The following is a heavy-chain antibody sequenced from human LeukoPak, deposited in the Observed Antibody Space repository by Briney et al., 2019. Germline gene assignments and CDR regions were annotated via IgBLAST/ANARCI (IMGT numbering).Heavy chain of an antibody. Sequence: GGSLRLSCAASGFTFSSYAMIWVRQAPGKGLEWVSVIYSGGSTCYADSVKGRFTISRDNSKNTLYLQMNSLRAEDTAVYYCARSITMVRGVIITFRGYFDLWGRGTLVTVSS. V-gene: IGHV3-66*01. CDR1: GFTFSSYA. CDR3: ARSITMVRGVIITFRGYFDL. D-gene: IGHD3-10*01. J-gene: IGHJ2*01. CDR2: IYSGGST.